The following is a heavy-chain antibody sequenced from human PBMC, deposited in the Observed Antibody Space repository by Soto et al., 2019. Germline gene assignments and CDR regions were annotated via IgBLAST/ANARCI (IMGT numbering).Heavy chain of an antibody. CDR3: VILVSLFRPNLIAP. D-gene: IGHD2-8*02. CDR2: IYYSGST. J-gene: IGHJ5*02. V-gene: IGHV4-59*08. CDR1: GGSISSYY. Sequence: SETLSLTCTVSGGSISSYYWCWIRQPPGKGLEWIGYIYYSGSTNYNPSLKSRVTISVDTSKNQFSLKLSFVTAADTAVYYCVILVSLFRPNLIAPSGPGTLVTLSS.